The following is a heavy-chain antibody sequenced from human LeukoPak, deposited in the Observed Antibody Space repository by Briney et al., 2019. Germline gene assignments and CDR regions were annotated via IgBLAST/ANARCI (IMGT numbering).Heavy chain of an antibody. V-gene: IGHV4-38-2*02. D-gene: IGHD3-16*01. CDR1: GYSISSGYY. J-gene: IGHJ4*02. CDR3: ARDRLTYYFDY. CDR2: IYHSGST. Sequence: KPSETLSLTCAVSGYSISSGYYWGWIRQPPGKGLEWIGSIYHSGSTYYNPSLKSRVTISVDTSKNQFSLKLSSVTAADTAVYYCARDRLTYYFDYWGQGTLVTVSS.